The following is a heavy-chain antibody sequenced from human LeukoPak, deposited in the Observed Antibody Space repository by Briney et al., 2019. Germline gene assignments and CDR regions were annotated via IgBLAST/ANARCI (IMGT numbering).Heavy chain of an antibody. CDR3: AKNRLASSSTIDP. J-gene: IGHJ5*02. Sequence: PGGSLRLSCAASGFTFSNYAMSWVRQAPGKGLEWVSGIGGSGDSTYYADSVKGRFTISRDNSKNTLYLQMNSLRVEDTAVYSCAKNRLASSSTIDPWGQGTLVTVSS. CDR2: IGGSGDST. D-gene: IGHD6-13*01. CDR1: GFTFSNYA. V-gene: IGHV3-23*01.